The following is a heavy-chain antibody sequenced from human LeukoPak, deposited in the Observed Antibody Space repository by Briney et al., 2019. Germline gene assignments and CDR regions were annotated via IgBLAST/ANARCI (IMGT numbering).Heavy chain of an antibody. D-gene: IGHD2-15*01. CDR1: GCTFSSYG. J-gene: IGHJ3*02. V-gene: IGHV3-33*01. CDR3: ARVSGYCSGGSCYVIDAFDI. CDR2: IWYDGSNK. Sequence: GGSLRLSCAASGCTFSSYGMHWVRQAPGKGLEWVAVIWYDGSNKYYADSVKGRFTISRDNSKNTLYLQMNSLRAEDTAVYYCARVSGYCSGGSCYVIDAFDIWGQGTMVTVSS.